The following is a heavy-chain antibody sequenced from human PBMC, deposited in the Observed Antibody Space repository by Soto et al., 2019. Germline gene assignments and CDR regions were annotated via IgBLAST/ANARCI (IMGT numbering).Heavy chain of an antibody. CDR2: IYYSGST. Sequence: PSETLSLTCTVSGGSISSSSYYWGWIRQPPGKGLEWIGSIYYSGSTYYNPSLKSRVTISVDTSKNQFSLKLSSVTAADTAVYYCARSTIAPHLFTYLDLWGRGTLVTVSS. CDR3: ARSTIAPHLFTYLDL. D-gene: IGHD6-6*01. CDR1: GGSISSSSYY. V-gene: IGHV4-39*01. J-gene: IGHJ2*01.